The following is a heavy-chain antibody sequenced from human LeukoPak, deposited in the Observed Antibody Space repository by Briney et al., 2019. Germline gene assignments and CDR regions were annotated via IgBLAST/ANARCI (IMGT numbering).Heavy chain of an antibody. CDR1: GGSLSGAY. CDR2: INHTGST. CDR3: ARLKVTTEYYYNMDV. V-gene: IGHV4-34*01. J-gene: IGHJ6*02. D-gene: IGHD1-14*01. Sequence: SETLSLTCSVQGGSLSGAYWTWIRQPPGKGLEWIGEINHTGSTNYNPSFKSRVTMSADTPKNQLSLNLTSVTAADTAVYFCARLKVTTEYYYNMDVWGQGTTVTVSS.